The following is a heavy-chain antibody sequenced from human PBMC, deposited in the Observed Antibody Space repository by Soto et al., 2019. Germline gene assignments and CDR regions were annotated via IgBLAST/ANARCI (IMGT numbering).Heavy chain of an antibody. D-gene: IGHD2-2*01. Sequence: QVQLVQSGPEVRKPGASVKVSCKASGYTFTSYGMSWVRQAPGQGLEWMGWISNYNGNTNYAQKVQDRATMTTDTSASTTYMGLRSLRSDDTAVYYCARGPRYCSSTTCFSGVTWFDPWGQGTLVTVSS. CDR2: ISNYNGNT. V-gene: IGHV1-18*04. J-gene: IGHJ5*02. CDR3: ARGPRYCSSTTCFSGVTWFDP. CDR1: GYTFTSYG.